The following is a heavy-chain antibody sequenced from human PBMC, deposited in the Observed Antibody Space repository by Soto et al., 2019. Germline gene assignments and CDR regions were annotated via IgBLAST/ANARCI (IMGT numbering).Heavy chain of an antibody. CDR2: IIPIFGTA. Sequence: QVQLVQSGAEVKKPGSSVKVSCKASGGTFSSYAISWVRQAPGQGLEWMGGIIPIFGTANYAQKFQGRVTITADESTSTAYMEVSSLRSEDTAVYYCARDVGYYDSSGPKPIGMDVWGQGTTVTVSS. V-gene: IGHV1-69*12. CDR3: ARDVGYYDSSGPKPIGMDV. CDR1: GGTFSSYA. J-gene: IGHJ6*02. D-gene: IGHD3-22*01.